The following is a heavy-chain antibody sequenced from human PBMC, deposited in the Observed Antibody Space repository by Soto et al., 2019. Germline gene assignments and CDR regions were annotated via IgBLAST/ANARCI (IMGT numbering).Heavy chain of an antibody. V-gene: IGHV4-39*01. CDR3: ARLVYDILTGYFTPPDY. CDR2: IYYSGST. D-gene: IGHD3-9*01. J-gene: IGHJ4*02. Sequence: QLQLQESGPGLVKPSETLSLTCTVSGGSISSSSYYWGWIRQPPGKGLEWIGSIYYSGSTYYNPSLKSRVTISVDTSKNQFSLKLSSVTAADTAVYYCARLVYDILTGYFTPPDYWGLGTLVTVSS. CDR1: GGSISSSSYY.